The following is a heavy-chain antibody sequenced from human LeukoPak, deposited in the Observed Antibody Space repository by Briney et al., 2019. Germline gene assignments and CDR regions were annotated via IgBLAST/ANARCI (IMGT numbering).Heavy chain of an antibody. V-gene: IGHV3-11*06. CDR3: ARGGGLRGFDH. CDR1: GFTFSDYY. J-gene: IGHJ4*02. Sequence: GGSLRLSCAVSGFTFSDYYMSWIRQAPGKGLEWISYISMSSTYTKYADSVKGRFTISRDDAKNSLYLQMNSLRAEDTAVYYCARGGGLRGFDHWGQGTLVIVSS. CDR2: ISMSSTYT. D-gene: IGHD3-16*01.